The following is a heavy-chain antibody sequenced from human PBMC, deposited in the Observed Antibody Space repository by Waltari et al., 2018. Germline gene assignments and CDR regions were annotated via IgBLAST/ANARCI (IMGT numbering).Heavy chain of an antibody. V-gene: IGHV1-69*05. J-gene: IGHJ2*01. CDR2: IIPIFGTA. CDR1: GGTFSSYA. D-gene: IGHD1-1*01. Sequence: QVQLVQSGAEVKKPGSSVKVSCKASGGTFSSYAISWVRQAPGKGLEWMGGIIPIFGTAKYAQKYQGRVTITTDESTSTAYMELSRLRSEDTAVYYCARAPKRNWRVWYFDLWGRGTLVTVSS. CDR3: ARAPKRNWRVWYFDL.